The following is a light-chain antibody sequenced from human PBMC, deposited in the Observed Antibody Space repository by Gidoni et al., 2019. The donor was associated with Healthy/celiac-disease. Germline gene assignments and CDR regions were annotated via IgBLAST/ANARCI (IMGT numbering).Light chain of an antibody. CDR1: QSVSSY. Sequence: EIVLTQSPATLSLSPGERATLSCRASQSVSSYLAWYHQKPGQAPRLLIYDASNRATGIPARFSGSGSWTDFTLTISSLEPEDFAVYYCQQRSNWPPGTFGGGTKVEIK. CDR3: QQRSNWPPGT. CDR2: DAS. J-gene: IGKJ4*01. V-gene: IGKV3-11*01.